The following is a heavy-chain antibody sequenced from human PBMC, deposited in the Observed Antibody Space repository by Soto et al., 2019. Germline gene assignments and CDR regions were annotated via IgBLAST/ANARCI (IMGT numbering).Heavy chain of an antibody. Sequence: GESLKISCKGSGYSFTSYWIGWVRQMPGKGLEWMGIIYPGDSDTRYSPSFQGQVTISADKSISTAYLQWSSLTASDTAMYYCARLPEKTTGRDYCDGMYVCGQRTTVTVSS. D-gene: IGHD2-2*01. V-gene: IGHV5-51*01. CDR3: ARLPEKTTGRDYCDGMYV. CDR1: GYSFTSYW. CDR2: IYPGDSDT. J-gene: IGHJ6*02.